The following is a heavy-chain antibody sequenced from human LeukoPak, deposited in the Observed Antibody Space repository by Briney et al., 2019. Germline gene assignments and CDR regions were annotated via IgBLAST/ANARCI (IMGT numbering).Heavy chain of an antibody. CDR2: IYYSGST. CDR1: GGSISSYY. CDR3: ARDRVYDILTGYSDMTDY. Sequence: SETLSLTCTVSGGSISSYYWSWIRQPPGKGLEWIGYIYYSGSTYYNPSLKSRVTISVDTSKNQFSLKLSSVTAADTAVYYCARDRVYDILTGYSDMTDYWGQGTLVTVP. D-gene: IGHD3-9*01. V-gene: IGHV4-59*06. J-gene: IGHJ4*02.